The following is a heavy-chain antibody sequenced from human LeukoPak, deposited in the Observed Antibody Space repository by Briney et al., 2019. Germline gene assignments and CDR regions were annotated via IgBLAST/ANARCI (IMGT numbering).Heavy chain of an antibody. Sequence: ASVKVSCKASGYTFINFGISWVRQAPGQGLEWMGWITTYNGNTNYAQKLQGRVTMTTDTSTGTVYMELRSLRFDDTAVYYCARDLGITMISSVFFDIWGQGTMVTVSS. J-gene: IGHJ3*02. V-gene: IGHV1-18*01. CDR3: ARDLGITMISSVFFDI. D-gene: IGHD3-22*01. CDR1: GYTFINFG. CDR2: ITTYNGNT.